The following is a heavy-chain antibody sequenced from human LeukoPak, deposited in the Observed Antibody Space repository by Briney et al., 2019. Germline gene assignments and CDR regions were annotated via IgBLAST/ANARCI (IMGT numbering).Heavy chain of an antibody. CDR2: IRSKANSYAT. J-gene: IGHJ4*02. CDR1: GFTFSGSA. D-gene: IGHD6-19*01. V-gene: IGHV3-73*01. CDR3: TRPGYSSGWSDY. Sequence: GGSLRLSCAASGFTFSGSAMHWVRQASGKGLEWVGRIRSKANSYATAYAASVKGRFTISRDDSKNTAYLQMNSLKAEDTAVYYCTRPGYSSGWSDYWGQGTLVTVSS.